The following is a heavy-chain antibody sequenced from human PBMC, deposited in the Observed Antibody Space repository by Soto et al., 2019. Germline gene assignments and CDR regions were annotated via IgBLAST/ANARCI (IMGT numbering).Heavy chain of an antibody. Sequence: WWSLRLCCAASGFTFSTYAMTWVRQAPGKGLEWVSIISSSGDATYYVDSVKGRFTISRDNSRNTLNLQMNSLRAEDTAVYYCAKNGDFWSWGMDVWGQGTTVTVTS. D-gene: IGHD3-3*01. CDR2: ISSSGDAT. V-gene: IGHV3-23*01. CDR1: GFTFSTYA. CDR3: AKNGDFWSWGMDV. J-gene: IGHJ6*02.